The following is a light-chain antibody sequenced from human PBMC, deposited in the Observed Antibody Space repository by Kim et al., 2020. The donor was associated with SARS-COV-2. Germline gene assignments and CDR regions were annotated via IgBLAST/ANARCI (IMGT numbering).Light chain of an antibody. Sequence: GQRVTISCSGRGSNIVSNYVYWYQQLPGTAPKLLIYSNNQRPSGVPDRFSGSKSGTSASLAISGLRSEDEADYYCAAWDDSLSGPVFGGGTKLTVL. CDR3: AAWDDSLSGPV. J-gene: IGLJ2*01. CDR2: SNN. CDR1: GSNIVSNY. V-gene: IGLV1-47*02.